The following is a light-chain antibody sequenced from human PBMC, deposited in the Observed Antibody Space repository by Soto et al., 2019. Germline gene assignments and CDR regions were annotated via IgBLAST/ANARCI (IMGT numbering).Light chain of an antibody. J-gene: IGKJ1*01. CDR2: DAS. CDR1: QSISSW. CDR3: QQYNTYPWT. Sequence: DIQMTQSPATLSASVGDRVTITCRASQSISSWLAWYQQKPGKVPKLLIDDASSLESGVPSRFSGSGSGTEFTLTISSLQPDDFATYYCQQYNTYPWTCGQETKVDIK. V-gene: IGKV1-5*01.